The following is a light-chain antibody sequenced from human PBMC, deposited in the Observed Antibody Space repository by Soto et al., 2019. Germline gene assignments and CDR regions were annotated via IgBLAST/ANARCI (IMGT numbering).Light chain of an antibody. Sequence: DIQLTQSPSFLSASVGDTVTITCRANQGISRYLAWYQQKPGKAPKLMIYEASTLQSGVPSRFSGSGSGTEFTLTISGLLPEDFATYHCQQLNTLPFTFGQGTRLEIK. J-gene: IGKJ5*01. V-gene: IGKV1-9*01. CDR1: QGISRY. CDR2: EAS. CDR3: QQLNTLPFT.